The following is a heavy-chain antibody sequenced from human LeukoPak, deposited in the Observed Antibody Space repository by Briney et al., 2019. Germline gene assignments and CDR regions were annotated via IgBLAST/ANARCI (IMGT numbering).Heavy chain of an antibody. CDR2: ISGSGGST. V-gene: IGHV3-23*01. Sequence: PGGSLRLSCAASGFTFSSYSMNWVRQAPGKGLEWVSAISGSGGSTYYADSVKGRFTLSRDNSKNTLSLQMNSLRAEDTAVYYCAKSYGISWWRVFDSWGQGALVTVSS. CDR3: AKSYGISWWRVFDS. D-gene: IGHD6-13*01. J-gene: IGHJ4*02. CDR1: GFTFSSYS.